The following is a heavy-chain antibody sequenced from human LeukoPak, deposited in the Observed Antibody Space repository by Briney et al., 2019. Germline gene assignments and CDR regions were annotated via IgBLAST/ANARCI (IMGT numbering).Heavy chain of an antibody. CDR2: INSDGSST. V-gene: IGHV3-74*01. J-gene: IGHJ4*02. Sequence: GGSLRLSCAASGFTFDEYGMSWVRQAPGKGLVWVSRINSDGSSTNYADSVKGRFTISRDNAKNTLYLQMNSLRAEDTAVYYCAREIGYCSGGSCWGQGTLVTVSS. CDR1: GFTFDEYG. D-gene: IGHD2-15*01. CDR3: AREIGYCSGGSC.